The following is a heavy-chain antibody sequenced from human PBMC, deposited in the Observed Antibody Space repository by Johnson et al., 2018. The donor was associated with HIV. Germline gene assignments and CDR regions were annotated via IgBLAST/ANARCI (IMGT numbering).Heavy chain of an antibody. D-gene: IGHD1-26*01. CDR2: ISYDGSNK. CDR1: GFTFGSYG. CDR3: AKGRSGAGGAFDI. V-gene: IGHV3-30*18. Sequence: QVQLVESGGGLVQPGGSLRLSCAASGFTFGSYGIHWVRQAPGKGLEWVAVISYDGSNKYYADSVKGRFTIFRDNSKNTLYLQMNSLRAEDTAVYDCAKGRSGAGGAFDIWGQGTMVTVSS. J-gene: IGHJ3*02.